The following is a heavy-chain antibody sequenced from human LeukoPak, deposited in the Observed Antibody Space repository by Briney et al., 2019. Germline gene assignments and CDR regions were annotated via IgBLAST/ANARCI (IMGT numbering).Heavy chain of an antibody. V-gene: IGHV4-61*02. D-gene: IGHD3-10*01. J-gene: IGHJ6*03. CDR1: GGSISSGTYY. CDR2: IYISGST. Sequence: SQTLSLTCTVSGGSISSGTYYWSWIRQPAGKGLEWIGRIYISGSTNYNPSLKGRVTISVDTSKNQFSLKLSSVTAADTAVYYCARVVGYSGYYYYYMDVWGKGTTVTVSS. CDR3: ARVVGYSGYYYYYMDV.